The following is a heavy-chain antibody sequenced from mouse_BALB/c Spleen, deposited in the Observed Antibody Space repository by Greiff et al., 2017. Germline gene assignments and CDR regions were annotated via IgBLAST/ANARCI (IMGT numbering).Heavy chain of an antibody. J-gene: IGHJ4*01. CDR2: IWSGGST. CDR1: GFSLTSYG. Sequence: VKLMESGPGLVQPSQSLSITCTVSGFSLTSYGVHWVRQSPGKGLEWLGVIWSGGSTDYNAAFISRLSISKDNSKSQVFFKMNSLQANDTAIYYCARNLDYYGSMDYWGQGTSVTVSS. V-gene: IGHV2-2*02. CDR3: ARNLDYYGSMDY. D-gene: IGHD1-1*01.